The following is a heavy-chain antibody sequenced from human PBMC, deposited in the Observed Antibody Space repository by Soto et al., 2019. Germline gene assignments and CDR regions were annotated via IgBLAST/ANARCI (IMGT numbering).Heavy chain of an antibody. J-gene: IGHJ6*02. CDR2: IYYSGST. CDR1: GGSISSGGYY. Sequence: SETLSLTCTVSGGSISSGGYYWSWIRQRPGKGLEWIGYIYYSGSTYYNPSLKSRVTISVDTSKNQFSLKLSSVTAADTAVYYCASSPSGGYDSSGYYSPHYYYYYGMDVWGQGTTVTVSS. D-gene: IGHD3-22*01. CDR3: ASSPSGGYDSSGYYSPHYYYYYGMDV. V-gene: IGHV4-31*03.